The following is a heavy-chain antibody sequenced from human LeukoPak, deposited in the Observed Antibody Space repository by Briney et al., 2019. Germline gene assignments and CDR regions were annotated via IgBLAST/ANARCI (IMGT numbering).Heavy chain of an antibody. D-gene: IGHD1-7*01. CDR1: GYTFTNFG. J-gene: IGHJ4*02. V-gene: IGHV1-18*01. CDR3: GRDGARGELGDY. CDR2: ISAYNGDT. Sequence: GASVKVSCKASGYTFTNFGVSWVRQAPGQGLEWMGWISAYNGDTYYAQRFHGRVTMTTDTSTSTAYMELNRLRSDDTAVYYCGRDGARGELGDYWGQVTLVTVSS.